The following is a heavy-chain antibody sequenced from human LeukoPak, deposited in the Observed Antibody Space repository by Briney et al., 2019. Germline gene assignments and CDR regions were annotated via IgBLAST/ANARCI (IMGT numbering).Heavy chain of an antibody. CDR2: IIPILGIA. CDR1: GYTFSSYA. V-gene: IGHV1-69*04. D-gene: IGHD6-19*01. CDR3: ARSIAVAEHDAFDI. Sequence: SVKVSCKASGYTFSSYAISWVRQAPGQGLEWMGRIIPILGIANYAQKFQGRVTITADKSTSTAYMELSSLRSEDTAVYYCARSIAVAEHDAFDIWGQGTMVTVSS. J-gene: IGHJ3*02.